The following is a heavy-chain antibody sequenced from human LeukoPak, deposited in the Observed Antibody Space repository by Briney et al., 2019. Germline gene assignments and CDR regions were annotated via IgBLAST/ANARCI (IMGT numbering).Heavy chain of an antibody. Sequence: ASVKVSCKASGGTFSSYAISWVRQAPGQGLEWMGWISTYDGNTNYAQKFQGRVTLTTDSSTSTAHVELRSLRSDDTAVYLCAKMGASSGYSPIDWWGQGTLVTVTS. D-gene: IGHD3-22*01. V-gene: IGHV1-18*01. CDR2: ISTYDGNT. J-gene: IGHJ4*02. CDR3: AKMGASSGYSPIDW. CDR1: GGTFSSYA.